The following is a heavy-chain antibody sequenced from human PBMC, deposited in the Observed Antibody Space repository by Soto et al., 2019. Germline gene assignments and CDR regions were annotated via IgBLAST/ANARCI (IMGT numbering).Heavy chain of an antibody. Sequence: GGSLRLSCAASGFTFSSYSMNWVRQAPGKGLEWVSYISSSSSTIYYADSVKGRFTISRDNAKNSLYLQMNSLRAEDTAVYYCARDMSQSGDSGYDYVDYYYYMDVWGKGTTVTVSS. J-gene: IGHJ6*03. D-gene: IGHD5-12*01. V-gene: IGHV3-48*01. CDR2: ISSSSSTI. CDR3: ARDMSQSGDSGYDYVDYYYYMDV. CDR1: GFTFSSYS.